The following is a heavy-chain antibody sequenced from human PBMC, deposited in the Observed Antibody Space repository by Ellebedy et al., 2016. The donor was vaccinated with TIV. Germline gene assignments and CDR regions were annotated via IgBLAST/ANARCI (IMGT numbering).Heavy chain of an antibody. V-gene: IGHV4-31*03. CDR2: IYYSGST. Sequence: SETLSLXXTVSGGSISSGGYYWSWIRQHPGKGLEWIGYIYYSGSTYYNPSLKSRVTISVDTSKNQFSLKLSSVTAADTAVYYCAGIGGDYGDYEDVGVVGLWGRGTLVTVSS. D-gene: IGHD4-17*01. CDR3: AGIGGDYGDYEDVGVVGL. CDR1: GGSISSGGYY. J-gene: IGHJ2*01.